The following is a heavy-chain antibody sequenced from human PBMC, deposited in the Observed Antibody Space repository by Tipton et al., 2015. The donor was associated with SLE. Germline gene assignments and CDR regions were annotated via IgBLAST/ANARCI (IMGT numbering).Heavy chain of an antibody. V-gene: IGHV4-59*01. CDR3: AERGGGY. Sequence: TLSLTCNVSGASISSSYLSWIRQPPGKGLEWIGHIYQSGGTYYNPSLKGRVTISVDTSKNQFSLKLRSVTAADTAVYYCAERGGGYWGQGTLVTVSS. CDR1: GASISSSY. J-gene: IGHJ4*02. D-gene: IGHD2-15*01. CDR2: IYQSGGT.